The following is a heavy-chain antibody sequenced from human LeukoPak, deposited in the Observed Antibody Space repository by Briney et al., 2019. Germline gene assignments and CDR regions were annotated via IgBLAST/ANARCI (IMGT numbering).Heavy chain of an antibody. D-gene: IGHD3-10*01. CDR1: GFTFDDYA. CDR2: ISGDGGST. CDR3: AKDPAASGSYYTPRGDYFNY. J-gene: IGHJ4*02. V-gene: IGHV3-43*02. Sequence: SGGSLRLSCAASGFTFDDYAMHWVRQAPGKGLEWVSLISGDGGSTYYADSVKGRFTISRDNSKNTLYLQMNSLRAEDTAVYYCAKDPAASGSYYTPRGDYFNYWGQGTLVTVSS.